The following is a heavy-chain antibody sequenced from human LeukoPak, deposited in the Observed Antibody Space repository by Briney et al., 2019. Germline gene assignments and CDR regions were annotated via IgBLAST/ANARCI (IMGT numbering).Heavy chain of an antibody. D-gene: IGHD4-17*01. CDR2: ISWNSGSI. CDR1: GFTLDDYA. CDR3: AKDIYGDHSAFDL. J-gene: IGHJ2*01. V-gene: IGHV3-9*01. Sequence: GSSLRLPCAASGFTLDDYAMLWVRQAPGEGLEWVSGISWNSGSIGYADSVKGRVTISRDNAKNSLYLQMNSLRADDTALYYCAKDIYGDHSAFDLWGRGTLVTVSS.